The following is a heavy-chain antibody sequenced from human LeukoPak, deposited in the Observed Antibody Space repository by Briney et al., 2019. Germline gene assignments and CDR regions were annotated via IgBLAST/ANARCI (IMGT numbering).Heavy chain of an antibody. V-gene: IGHV4-34*01. CDR1: GGSFSGYY. CDR2: INHSRTT. D-gene: IGHD3-22*01. J-gene: IGHJ4*02. CDR3: ADSSGYYYPPFPFDY. Sequence: SGTLSLTCAVYGGSFSGYYWSWIRRPPGKGLEWIGEINHSRTTNYNPSLKSPVTISVATSKNQSSLKLSSVTAADTAVYYCADSSGYYYPPFPFDYWGQGTLVTVSS.